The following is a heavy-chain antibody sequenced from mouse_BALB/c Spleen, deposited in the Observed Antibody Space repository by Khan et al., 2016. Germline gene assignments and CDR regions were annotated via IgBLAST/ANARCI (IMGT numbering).Heavy chain of an antibody. CDR1: GFTFSNYW. V-gene: IGHV6-6*02. D-gene: IGHD1-1*01. Sequence: EVKLEVSGGGLVQPGGSMKLSCVASGFTFSNYWMNWVRQSPEKGLEWVAEIRLKSNNYATHYAESVKGRFTISRDDSKSSVDLQMNNLRAEDTGIYYCTRLRDYWGQGTTLTVSS. CDR2: IRLKSNNYAT. J-gene: IGHJ2*01. CDR3: TRLRDY.